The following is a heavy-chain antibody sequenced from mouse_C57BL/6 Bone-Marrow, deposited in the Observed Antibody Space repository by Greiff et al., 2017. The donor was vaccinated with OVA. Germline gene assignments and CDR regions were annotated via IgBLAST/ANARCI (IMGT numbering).Heavy chain of an antibody. V-gene: IGHV6-6*01. CDR3: TRGLSAYAMDY. CDR1: GFTFSDAW. CDR2: IRNKANNHAT. Sequence: EVQLVESGGGLVQPGGSMKLSCAASGFTFSDAWMDWVRQSPEKGLEWVAEIRNKANNHATYYAESVKGRFTISRDDSKSSVYLQMNSLRAEDTGIYYCTRGLSAYAMDYWGQGTSVTVSS. D-gene: IGHD2-3*01. J-gene: IGHJ4*01.